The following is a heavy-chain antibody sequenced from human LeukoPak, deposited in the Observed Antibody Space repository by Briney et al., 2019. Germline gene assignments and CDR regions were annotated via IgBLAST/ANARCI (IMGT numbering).Heavy chain of an antibody. D-gene: IGHD5-12*01. V-gene: IGHV1-2*02. CDR3: ARVLEDGHSGYDLVGNFDY. J-gene: IGHJ4*02. CDR2: INPNSGGT. CDR1: GYTFTSYY. Sequence: ASVKVSCKAPGYTFTSYYMHWVRQAPGQGLEWMGWINPNSGGTNYAQKFQGRVTMTRDTSISTAYMELSRLRSDDTAVYYCARVLEDGHSGYDLVGNFDYWGQGTLVTVSS.